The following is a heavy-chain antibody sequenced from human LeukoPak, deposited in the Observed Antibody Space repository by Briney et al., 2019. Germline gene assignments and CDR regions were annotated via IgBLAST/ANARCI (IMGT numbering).Heavy chain of an antibody. J-gene: IGHJ4*02. CDR1: GFTFSSYS. Sequence: GGSLRLSCAASGFTFSSYSMNWVRQAPGKGLELVSSISSCGNYIYYADSVKGRFTISTDNAKNSLYLQMNSLRAEDTAVYYCARLAAPRIAVAGYFDSWGQGALVTVSS. CDR3: ARLAAPRIAVAGYFDS. D-gene: IGHD6-19*01. CDR2: ISSCGNYI. V-gene: IGHV3-21*01.